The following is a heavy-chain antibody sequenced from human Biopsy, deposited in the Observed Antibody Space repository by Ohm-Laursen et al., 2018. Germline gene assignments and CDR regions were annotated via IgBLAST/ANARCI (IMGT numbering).Heavy chain of an antibody. CDR2: IIPFFGAS. CDR1: GGTFNGYG. D-gene: IGHD6-19*01. J-gene: IGHJ3*01. V-gene: IGHV1-69*06. Sequence: GASVKVSCNASGGTFNGYGINWVRQAPGQGLEWMGGIIPFFGASDYAQTFQGRVTITADKSRSTSYMELTRLRSEDSAVYYCAAGTRYSSGWYNAVDFWGQGTMVTVSS. CDR3: AAGTRYSSGWYNAVDF.